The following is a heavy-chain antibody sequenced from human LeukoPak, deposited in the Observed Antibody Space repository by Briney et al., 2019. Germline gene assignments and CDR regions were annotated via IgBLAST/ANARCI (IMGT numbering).Heavy chain of an antibody. J-gene: IGHJ4*02. CDR3: ASLTSYYFDY. CDR1: GGSISSYY. Sequence: SETLSLTCTVSGGSISSYYWSWIRQPPGKGLEWIGYIYYSGSTNYNPSLKSRVTISVDTSKNQFSLKLSSVTAADTAVYYCASLTSYYFDYWGQGALVTVSS. V-gene: IGHV4-59*01. CDR2: IYYSGST.